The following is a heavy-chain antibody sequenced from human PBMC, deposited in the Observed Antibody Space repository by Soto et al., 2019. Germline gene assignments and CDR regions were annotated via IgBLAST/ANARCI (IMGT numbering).Heavy chain of an antibody. J-gene: IGHJ4*02. CDR1: GFTFSSYA. CDR3: AKAWGGAAYCGGDCYFLSGY. D-gene: IGHD2-21*02. CDR2: ISGSGGST. Sequence: PGGSLRLSCAASGFTFSSYAMSWVRQAPGKGLEWVSAISGSGGSTYYADSVKGRFTISRDNSKNTLYLQMNSLRAEDTAVYYCAKAWGGAAYCGGDCYFLSGYWGQGTLVTVSS. V-gene: IGHV3-23*01.